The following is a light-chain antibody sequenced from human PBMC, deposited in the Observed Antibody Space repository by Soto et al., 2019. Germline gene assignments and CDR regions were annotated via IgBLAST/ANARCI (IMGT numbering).Light chain of an antibody. Sequence: QSVLAQPASVSGSPGQSITISCTGTSSGIRDYNYVSWYQQLPGNAPKLIMYEVSNRPSGISNRFSGSKSGNTASLTISGLQAEDEADYYCSSKSPEFFGTGTKVTVL. J-gene: IGLJ1*01. CDR1: SSGIRDYNY. V-gene: IGLV2-14*01. CDR2: EVS. CDR3: SSKSPEF.